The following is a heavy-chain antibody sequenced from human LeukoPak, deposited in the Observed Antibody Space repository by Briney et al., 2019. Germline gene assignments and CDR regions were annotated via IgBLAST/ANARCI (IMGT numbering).Heavy chain of an antibody. Sequence: GGSLRLSCAASGFTFNYAWMSWVRQVPGKGLEWVGQTVSEIDGGTTDYATPVKGKFTISRGDSKSTLYLQMNSLKIEDTAVYYCTTDEDWNYARKDVWGQGATVIVSS. V-gene: IGHV3-15*04. CDR1: GFTFNYAW. CDR3: TTDEDWNYARKDV. CDR2: TVSEIDGGTT. J-gene: IGHJ6*02. D-gene: IGHD1-7*01.